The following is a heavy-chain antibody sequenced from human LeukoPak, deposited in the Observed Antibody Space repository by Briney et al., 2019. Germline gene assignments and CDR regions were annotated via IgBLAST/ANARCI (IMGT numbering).Heavy chain of an antibody. CDR3: ARYGDGLPCDFDY. Sequence: PGGSLRLSCVASGFTFSDYYMSWIRQAPGKGLEWVSSISSISSTIYYADSVKGRFTISRDNAKNSLYLQMNSLRPEDTAVYYSARYGDGLPCDFDYWGQGTLVTVSS. J-gene: IGHJ4*02. CDR1: GFTFSDYY. V-gene: IGHV3-11*04. D-gene: IGHD3-10*01. CDR2: ISSISSTI.